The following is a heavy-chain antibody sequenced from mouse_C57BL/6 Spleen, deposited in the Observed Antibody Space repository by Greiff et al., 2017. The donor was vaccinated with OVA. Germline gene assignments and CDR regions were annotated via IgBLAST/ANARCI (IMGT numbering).Heavy chain of an antibody. CDR2: ISSGSSTI. J-gene: IGHJ4*01. CDR1: GFTFSDYG. V-gene: IGHV5-17*01. Sequence: DVMLVESGGGLVKPGGSLKLSCAASGFTFSDYGMHWVRQAPEKGLEWVAYISSGSSTIYYADTVKGRFTISRDNAKNTLFLQMTSLRSEDTAMYYCARGMTTVVEGEYYAMDYWGQGTSVTVSS. D-gene: IGHD1-1*01. CDR3: ARGMTTVVEGEYYAMDY.